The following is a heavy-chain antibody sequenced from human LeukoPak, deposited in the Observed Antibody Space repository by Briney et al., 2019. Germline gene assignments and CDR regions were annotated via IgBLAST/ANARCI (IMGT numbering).Heavy chain of an antibody. Sequence: PSETLSLTCTVSGGSISIYYWSWIRQPAGKGLEWIGRIYTSGSTNYNPSLKSRVTMSVDTSKNQFSLRLSSVTAADTAMYYCARPPDAYSSGGDYWGQGTLVTLSS. CDR1: GGSISIYY. D-gene: IGHD6-19*01. CDR3: ARPPDAYSSGGDY. CDR2: IYTSGST. V-gene: IGHV4-4*07. J-gene: IGHJ4*02.